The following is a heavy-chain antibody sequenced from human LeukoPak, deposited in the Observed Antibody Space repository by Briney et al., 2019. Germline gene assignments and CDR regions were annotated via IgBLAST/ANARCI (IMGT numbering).Heavy chain of an antibody. Sequence: PSETLSLTCTVSGGSISSYYWSWIRQPPGKGLEWIGYIYYSGSTNYNPSLKSRVTISVDTSKNQFSLKLSSVTAADTAVYYCARDTCGWWELPPLRRYYYYGMDVWGQGTTVTVSS. D-gene: IGHD1-26*01. V-gene: IGHV4-59*01. J-gene: IGHJ6*02. CDR3: ARDTCGWWELPPLRRYYYYGMDV. CDR1: GGSISSYY. CDR2: IYYSGST.